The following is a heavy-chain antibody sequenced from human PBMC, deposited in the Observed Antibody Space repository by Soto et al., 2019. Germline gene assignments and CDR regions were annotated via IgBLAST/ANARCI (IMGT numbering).Heavy chain of an antibody. CDR1: GGTCSSYA. J-gene: IGHJ4*02. V-gene: IGHV1-69*13. CDR2: IIPIFGTA. Sequence: SVKVSCKASGGTCSSYAISWVRQAPGQGLEWMGGIIPIFGTANYAQKFQGRVTITADESTSTAYMELSSLRSEDTAVYYCARDRLGYCSSTSCYTGIAVAGRSLDYWGQGTLVTVS. CDR3: ARDRLGYCSSTSCYTGIAVAGRSLDY. D-gene: IGHD2-2*02.